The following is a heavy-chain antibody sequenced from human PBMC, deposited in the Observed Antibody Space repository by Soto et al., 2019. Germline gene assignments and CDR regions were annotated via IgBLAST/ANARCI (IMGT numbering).Heavy chain of an antibody. Sequence: SETLSLTCTVSGGSISSSSYYWGWIRQPPGKGLEWIGSIYYSGSTYYNPSLKSRVTISVDTSKNQFSLKLSSVTAADTAVYYCARRGRVTNYDILTGYYKGIFDYWGQGTLVTVSS. CDR2: IYYSGST. D-gene: IGHD3-9*01. CDR3: ARRGRVTNYDILTGYYKGIFDY. V-gene: IGHV4-39*01. CDR1: GGSISSSSYY. J-gene: IGHJ4*02.